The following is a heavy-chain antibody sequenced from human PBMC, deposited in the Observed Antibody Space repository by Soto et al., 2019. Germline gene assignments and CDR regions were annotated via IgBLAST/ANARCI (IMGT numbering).Heavy chain of an antibody. D-gene: IGHD4-17*01. CDR2: ISAYNGNT. V-gene: IGHV1-18*01. CDR3: ARDRMTTVTTIAAFDI. J-gene: IGHJ3*02. CDR1: GYTFTSYG. Sequence: ASVKVSCKASGYTFTSYGISWARQAPGQGLEWMGWISAYNGNTNYAQKLQGRVTMTTDTSTSTAYMELRSLRSDDTAVYYCARDRMTTVTTIAAFDIWGQGTMVTVSS.